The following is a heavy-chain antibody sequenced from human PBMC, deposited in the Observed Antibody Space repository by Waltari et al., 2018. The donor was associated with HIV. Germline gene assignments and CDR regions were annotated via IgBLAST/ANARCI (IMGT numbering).Heavy chain of an antibody. CDR3: ARDISYYYGMDV. CDR2: ISSSSSYI. V-gene: IGHV3-21*01. Sequence: EVQLVASGGGRVKPGGSLSLSCAASGFPHRSYSMNWVRQAPGKGLGLVSSISSSSSYIYYADSVKGRFTISRDNAKNSLYLQMNSLRAEDTAVYYCARDISYYYGMDVWGQGTTVTVSS. D-gene: IGHD3-9*01. CDR1: GFPHRSYS. J-gene: IGHJ6*02.